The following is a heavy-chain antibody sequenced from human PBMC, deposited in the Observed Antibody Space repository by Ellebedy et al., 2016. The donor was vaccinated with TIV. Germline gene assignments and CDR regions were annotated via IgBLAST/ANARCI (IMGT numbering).Heavy chain of an antibody. CDR2: IYPSGST. Sequence: GSLRLXXTVSGGSISSYYWCWIRQPAGKGLEWIGRIYPSGSTNYNPSLKSRVTMSVDTSKNQFSLKLSSVTAADTAVYYCARGLYDSSGYYHFDYWGQGTLVTVSS. J-gene: IGHJ4*02. CDR3: ARGLYDSSGYYHFDY. V-gene: IGHV4-4*07. D-gene: IGHD3-22*01. CDR1: GGSISSYY.